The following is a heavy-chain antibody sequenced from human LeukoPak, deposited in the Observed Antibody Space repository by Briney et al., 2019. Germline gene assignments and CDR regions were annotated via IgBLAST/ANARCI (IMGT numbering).Heavy chain of an antibody. V-gene: IGHV3-66*01. CDR1: GFTVSNYY. CDR2: IYSGGSI. CDR3: AREPPMGRSYHGMDV. Sequence: GGSLRLSCAASGFTVSNYYMHWVRQASGKGLEWVSVIYSGGSIYYSNSVKGRVINSRDNSKNTLDLQLNSLRAEDTAVYYCAREPPMGRSYHGMDVWGQGTTVTVS. J-gene: IGHJ6*02. D-gene: IGHD3-10*01.